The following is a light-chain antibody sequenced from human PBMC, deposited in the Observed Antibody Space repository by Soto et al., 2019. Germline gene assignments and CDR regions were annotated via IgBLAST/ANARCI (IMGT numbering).Light chain of an antibody. CDR2: DVS. CDR1: SSDVGGHNY. V-gene: IGLV2-14*01. CDR3: SSYTSSSTYV. J-gene: IGLJ1*01. Sequence: SLLTQPASVSGSPGQSIAISCTGTSSDVGGHNYVSWYQQHPGKAPKLMVYDVSNRPSGVSNRFSGSKSGNTASLTISGLQAEDEADYYCSSYTSSSTYVFGTGTKVTVL.